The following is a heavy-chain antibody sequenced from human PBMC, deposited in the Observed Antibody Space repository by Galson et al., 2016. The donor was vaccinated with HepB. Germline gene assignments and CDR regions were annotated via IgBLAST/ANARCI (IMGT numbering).Heavy chain of an antibody. CDR2: TYYSGGT. J-gene: IGHJ4*02. Sequence: LSLTCTVSGGSISSGNHYWNWVRQSPGKGLEYIGYTYYSGGTDYNPTRKGRVTISVDTAKNQFFLKLSSVTAADTAVYYCARDGLYWGQGALVTVSS. CDR1: GGSISSGNHY. CDR3: ARDGLY. V-gene: IGHV4-30-4*01.